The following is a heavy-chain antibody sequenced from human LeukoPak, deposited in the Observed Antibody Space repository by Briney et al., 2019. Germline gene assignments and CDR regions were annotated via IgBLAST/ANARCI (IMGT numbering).Heavy chain of an antibody. J-gene: IGHJ1*01. D-gene: IGHD3-16*01. Sequence: SETLSLTCTVSGGSISSSSYYWGWIRQPPGKGLEWIGEINHSGSTNYNPSLKSRVTISVDTSKNQFSLKLSSVTAADTAVYYCARGAARGNRYFQHWGQGTLVTVSS. CDR1: GGSISSSSYY. V-gene: IGHV4-39*07. CDR2: INHSGST. CDR3: ARGAARGNRYFQH.